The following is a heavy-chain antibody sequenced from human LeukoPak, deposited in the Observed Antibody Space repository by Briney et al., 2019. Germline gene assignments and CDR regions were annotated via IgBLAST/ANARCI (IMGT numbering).Heavy chain of an antibody. CDR3: AKVQRNRSIAAASNY. CDR2: ISGSGGST. Sequence: PGGSLRLSCGASGFTFSRYAMSWVRQAPGKGLEWVSAISGSGGSTYYADSVKGRFTISRDNSKNTLYLQMNSLRAEDTAVYYCAKVQRNRSIAAASNYWGQGTLVTVSS. D-gene: IGHD6-13*01. CDR1: GFTFSRYA. J-gene: IGHJ4*02. V-gene: IGHV3-23*01.